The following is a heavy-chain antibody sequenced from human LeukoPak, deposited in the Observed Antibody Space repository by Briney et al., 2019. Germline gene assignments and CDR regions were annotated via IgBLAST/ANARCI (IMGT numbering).Heavy chain of an antibody. Sequence: ASVKVSCKASGYTFTSYAMHWVRQAPGQRLEWMGWINAGNGNTKYSQKFQGRVTITRDTSASTAYMELSSLRSEDTAVYYCARSGSYWFPGKGAFDIWGQGTMVTVSS. D-gene: IGHD1-26*01. CDR3: ARSGSYWFPGKGAFDI. CDR1: GYTFTSYA. V-gene: IGHV1-3*01. J-gene: IGHJ3*02. CDR2: INAGNGNT.